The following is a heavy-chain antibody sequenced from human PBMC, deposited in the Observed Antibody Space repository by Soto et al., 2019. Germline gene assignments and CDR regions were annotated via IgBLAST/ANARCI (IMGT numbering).Heavy chain of an antibody. D-gene: IGHD3-22*01. CDR3: AKTDAPHYFDSSGNDY. J-gene: IGHJ4*02. CDR1: GFTFSSYA. V-gene: IGHV3-23*01. CDR2: ISGSGGST. Sequence: EVQLLESGGGLVQPGGSLRLSCAASGFTFSSYAMSWVRQAPGKGLEWVSAISGSGGSTYYADSVKGRFTISRDNSKNTLYLQMNSLRAEDTDVYYCAKTDAPHYFDSSGNDYWGQGTLVTVSS.